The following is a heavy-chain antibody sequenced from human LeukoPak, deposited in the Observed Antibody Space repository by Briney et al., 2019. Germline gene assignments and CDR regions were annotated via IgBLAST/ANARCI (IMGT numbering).Heavy chain of an antibody. CDR3: ARDLGRSSSGWYYMDV. CDR1: GGSISSSSYY. V-gene: IGHV4-39*07. Sequence: SETLSLTCTVSGGSISSSSYYWGWIRQPPGKGLEWIGSIYYSGSTNYNPSLKSRVTISVDTSKNQFSLKLSSVTAADTAVYYCARDLGRSSSGWYYMDVWGKGTTVTVSS. CDR2: IYYSGST. D-gene: IGHD6-19*01. J-gene: IGHJ6*03.